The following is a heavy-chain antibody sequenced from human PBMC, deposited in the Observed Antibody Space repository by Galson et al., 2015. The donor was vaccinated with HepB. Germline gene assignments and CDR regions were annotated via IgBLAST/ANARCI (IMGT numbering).Heavy chain of an antibody. D-gene: IGHD5-18*01. CDR2: ISYDGNNK. CDR1: GFTFRNYG. Sequence: SLRLSCAASGFTFRNYGIHWVRQAPGKGLEWLAVISYDGNNKYYADSVKGRFTISRDNSKNTLYLQMTSLRAEDTAVYYCAKEGAYSHGYEIYYPFDYWGQGTLVTVSS. CDR3: AKEGAYSHGYEIYYPFDY. J-gene: IGHJ4*02. V-gene: IGHV3-30*18.